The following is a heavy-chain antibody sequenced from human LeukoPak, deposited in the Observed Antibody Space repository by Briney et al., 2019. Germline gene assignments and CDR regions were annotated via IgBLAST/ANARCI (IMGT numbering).Heavy chain of an antibody. V-gene: IGHV3-23*01. D-gene: IGHD3-22*01. J-gene: IGHJ4*02. Sequence: GGSLRLSCAASGFTFGSYAMSWVRQAPGKGLEWVSAISGGSTYYADSVKGRFTISRDNSKNTLYLQMNSLRAEDTAVYYCAKLSSGYYNQPADYWGQGTLVTVSS. CDR3: AKLSSGYYNQPADY. CDR2: ISGGST. CDR1: GFTFGSYA.